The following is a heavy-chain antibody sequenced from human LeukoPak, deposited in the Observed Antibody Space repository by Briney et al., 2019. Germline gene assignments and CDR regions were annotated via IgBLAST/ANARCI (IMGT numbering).Heavy chain of an antibody. CDR1: GFTFSSYG. Sequence: GGSLRLSCAASGFTFSSYGMHWVRQAPGKGLEWVAVISYDGSNKYYADSVKGRFTISRDNSKNTLYLQMNSLRAEDTAVYYCAKDLLYSDVWGSYRPNPLDYWGQGTLVTVS. V-gene: IGHV3-30*18. D-gene: IGHD3-16*02. CDR3: AKDLLYSDVWGSYRPNPLDY. J-gene: IGHJ4*02. CDR2: ISYDGSNK.